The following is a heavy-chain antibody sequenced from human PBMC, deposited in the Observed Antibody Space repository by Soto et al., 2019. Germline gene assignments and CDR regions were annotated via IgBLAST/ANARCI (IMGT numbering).Heavy chain of an antibody. CDR3: ARDRRYYDSSGYYGSFDP. V-gene: IGHV1-18*01. CDR1: GYTFTSYG. Sequence: QVQLVQSGAEVKKPGASVKVSCKASGYTFTSYGISWVRQAPGQGLEWMGWISAYNGNTNYAQKLQGRVTMTTDTSTSTDSMELRSLRSDDTAVYYCARDRRYYDSSGYYGSFDPWGQGTLVTVSS. D-gene: IGHD3-22*01. J-gene: IGHJ5*02. CDR2: ISAYNGNT.